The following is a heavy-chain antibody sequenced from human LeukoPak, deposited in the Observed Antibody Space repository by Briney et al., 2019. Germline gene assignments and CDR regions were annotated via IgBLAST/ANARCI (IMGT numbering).Heavy chain of an antibody. CDR2: IIPIFGTA. Sequence: SVKVSCKASGGTFSSYAISWVRQAPGQGLEWMGRIIPIFGTANYAQKFQGRVTITTDESTSTAYTELSSLRSEDTAVYYCARDYYDSSGYIDYWGQGTLVTVSS. D-gene: IGHD3-22*01. V-gene: IGHV1-69*05. CDR1: GGTFSSYA. J-gene: IGHJ4*02. CDR3: ARDYYDSSGYIDY.